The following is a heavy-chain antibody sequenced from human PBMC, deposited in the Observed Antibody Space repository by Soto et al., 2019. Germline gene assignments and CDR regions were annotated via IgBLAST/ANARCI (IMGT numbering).Heavy chain of an antibody. Sequence: ASVKVSFKASGYTFTGYYMHWVRQAPGQGLEWMGWINPNSGCTNYAQKFQGRVTMTRDTSISTAYMELSRLRSDDTAVYYCARRQTGSYYYYGMDVWGQGTTVTVSS. CDR3: ARRQTGSYYYYGMDV. CDR1: GYTFTGYY. V-gene: IGHV1-2*02. CDR2: INPNSGCT. J-gene: IGHJ6*02.